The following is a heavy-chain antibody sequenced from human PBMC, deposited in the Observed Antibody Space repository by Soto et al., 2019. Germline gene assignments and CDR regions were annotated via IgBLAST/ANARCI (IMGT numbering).Heavy chain of an antibody. CDR2: IYWDDDK. CDR1: GFSLSTSGVG. Sequence: SGPTLVNPTQTLTLTCTFSGFSLSTSGVGVGWIRQPPGKALELLALIYWDDDKRYSPSLKSRLTITKDTSKNQVVLTMTNMDPLDTATDYCSHNRYDFCSGRLGYWGQGTMVTVSS. J-gene: IGHJ4*02. CDR3: SHNRYDFCSGRLGY. V-gene: IGHV2-5*02. D-gene: IGHD3-3*01.